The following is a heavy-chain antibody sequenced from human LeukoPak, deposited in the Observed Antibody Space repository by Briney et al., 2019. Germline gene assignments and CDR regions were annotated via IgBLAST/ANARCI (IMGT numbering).Heavy chain of an antibody. D-gene: IGHD3-22*01. J-gene: IGHJ4*02. V-gene: IGHV3-9*01. CDR3: VKDNYYDSSGYYDD. CDR1: GFTFDDYA. Sequence: GGSLRLSCAASGFTFDDYAMHWVRQAPGKGLEWVSGISWNSGSIGYADSVKGRFTISRDNAKNSLYLQMNSLRAEDTALYYCVKDNYYDSSGYYDDRGQGTLVTVSS. CDR2: ISWNSGSI.